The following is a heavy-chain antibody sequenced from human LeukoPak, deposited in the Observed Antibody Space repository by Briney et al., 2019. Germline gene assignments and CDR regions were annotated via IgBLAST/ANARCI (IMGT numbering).Heavy chain of an antibody. J-gene: IGHJ3*02. CDR3: ARGGILFGYAFDI. CDR1: GFTFSGYD. V-gene: IGHV3-13*01. D-gene: IGHD2-15*01. CDR2: IGTTGDT. Sequence: GGSLRLSCAASGFTFSGYDMHWVRQGTGKGLDWVSAIGTTGDTYYAESVKGRFTISRENAKNSLYLEMKSLRAGDRAVYYCARGGILFGYAFDIWGQGTMVTVSS.